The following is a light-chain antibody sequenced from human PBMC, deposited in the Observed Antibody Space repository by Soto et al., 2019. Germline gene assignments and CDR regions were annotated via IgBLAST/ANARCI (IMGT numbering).Light chain of an antibody. CDR3: QHYGTSAL. CDR2: AS. V-gene: IGKV3-20*01. Sequence: EIVLTQSPGTLSLSPGERATLSCRASQSVSDSYLAWYQQKPGQAPRLLIYASSRATGIPDRFSGSGSRTDFTLTISRLEPEDFAVYYCQHYGTSALFGPGTTVDIK. J-gene: IGKJ3*01. CDR1: QSVSDSY.